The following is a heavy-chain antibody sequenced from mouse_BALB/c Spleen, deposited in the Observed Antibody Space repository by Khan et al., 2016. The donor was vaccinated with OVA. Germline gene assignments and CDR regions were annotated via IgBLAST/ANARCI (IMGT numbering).Heavy chain of an antibody. J-gene: IGHJ2*01. Sequence: EVQLVETGPGLVKPSQSLSLTCTVTGYSITSGSAWNWIRQFPGNKLEWMGYISYSGGTSYNPSLKSRISITRDTSKNQFFLQLNSVTTEDTATYYCARGNYYGYYFDYWGQGTPLTVSS. CDR3: ARGNYYGYYFDY. D-gene: IGHD1-1*01. V-gene: IGHV3-2*02. CDR1: GYSITSGSA. CDR2: ISYSGGT.